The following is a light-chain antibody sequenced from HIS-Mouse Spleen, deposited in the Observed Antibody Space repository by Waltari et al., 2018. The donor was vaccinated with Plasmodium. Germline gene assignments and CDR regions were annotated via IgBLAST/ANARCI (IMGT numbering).Light chain of an antibody. CDR1: SSDVGGYNY. V-gene: IGLV2-8*01. Sequence: QSALTQPPSASGSPGQSVTISCTGTSSDVGGYNYVSWYQQHPGKAPKLMIYEGSKRPSGGPDSFSGSNAGNTASLTVSGRQAEDEADYYCSSDAGSNNLVFGGGTKLTVL. J-gene: IGLJ2*01. CDR2: EGS. CDR3: SSDAGSNNLV.